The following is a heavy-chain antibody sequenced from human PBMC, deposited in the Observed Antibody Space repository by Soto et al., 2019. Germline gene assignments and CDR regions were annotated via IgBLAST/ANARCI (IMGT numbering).Heavy chain of an antibody. CDR2: INAGNGNT. J-gene: IGHJ4*02. CDR3: ARADYFGY. V-gene: IGHV1-3*01. CDR1: GYTFTSYV. Sequence: QVQLVQSGAEVKKPGASVKVSCKASGYTFTSYVRHWVRRDPGQRLEWMGWINAGNGNTKYSQKLQGRVTITRDTSASTAYMELSSLRSEDTAVYYCARADYFGYWGQGTLVTVSS.